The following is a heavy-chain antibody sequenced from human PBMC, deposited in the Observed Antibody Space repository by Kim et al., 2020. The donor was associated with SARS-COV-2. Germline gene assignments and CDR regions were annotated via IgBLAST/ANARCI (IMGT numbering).Heavy chain of an antibody. D-gene: IGHD2-15*01. Sequence: AQKFQGRVTMTRNTSISTAYMEVSSLRSEDTAVYYCARLLCSGGSCCLDYWGQGTLVTVSS. J-gene: IGHJ4*02. CDR3: ARLLCSGGSCCLDY. V-gene: IGHV1-8*01.